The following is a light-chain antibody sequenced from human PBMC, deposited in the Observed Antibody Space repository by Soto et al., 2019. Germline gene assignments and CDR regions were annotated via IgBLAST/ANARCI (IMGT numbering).Light chain of an antibody. CDR3: QHYPSSPLST. CDR2: GAS. Sequence: EIVLTQSPGTLSLSPGERATLSCRASQSVGSYLAWYQQKPGQAPRLLIYGASYRATGVPDRFSGSGSGTDFTLTISRLEPEDFAVYYCQHYPSSPLSTFVQGTNLEIK. V-gene: IGKV3-20*01. J-gene: IGKJ2*01. CDR1: QSVGSY.